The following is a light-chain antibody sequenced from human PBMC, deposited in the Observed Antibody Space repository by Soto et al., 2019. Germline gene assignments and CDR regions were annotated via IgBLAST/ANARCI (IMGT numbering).Light chain of an antibody. Sequence: EIVLTQSPGTLSLSPGERATLSCRASHSVTTHFAWYQQKPGQAPRLLIFGASTRATGIPDRFSGSGAGAYFNLTISRLEPADFGVYYCQQYGSSHTFGQGTRLEIK. V-gene: IGKV3-20*01. CDR3: QQYGSSHT. CDR2: GAS. J-gene: IGKJ5*01. CDR1: HSVTTH.